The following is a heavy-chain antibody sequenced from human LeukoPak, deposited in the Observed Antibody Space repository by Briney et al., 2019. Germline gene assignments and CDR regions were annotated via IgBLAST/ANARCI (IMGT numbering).Heavy chain of an antibody. CDR2: ISSSGSTI. V-gene: IGHV3-11*01. D-gene: IGHD3-10*01. CDR3: AREGYYGSRYFQH. CDR1: GFTFSDYY. Sequence: GGSLRLSCAASGFTFSDYYMSWIRQAPGKGLEGVSYISSSGSTIYYADSVKGRFTISRDNAKNSLYLQMNSLRAEDTAVYYCAREGYYGSRYFQHWGQGTLVTVSS. J-gene: IGHJ1*01.